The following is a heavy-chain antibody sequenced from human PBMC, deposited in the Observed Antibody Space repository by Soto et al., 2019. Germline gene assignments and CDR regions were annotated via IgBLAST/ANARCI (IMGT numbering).Heavy chain of an antibody. CDR1: GGSVSSGSYY. CDR3: ARERGRGLDRGGDAFDI. Sequence: QVQLQESGPGLVKPSETLSLTCTVSGGSVSSGSYYWSWIRQPPGKGLEWIGYIYYSGSTNYNPSLESRVTISVDPSKNQFAVKLRSVGAAGTVVYYWARERGRGLDRGGDAFDIWGQGTMVTVSS. J-gene: IGHJ3*02. V-gene: IGHV4-61*01. D-gene: IGHD6-19*01. CDR2: IYYSGST.